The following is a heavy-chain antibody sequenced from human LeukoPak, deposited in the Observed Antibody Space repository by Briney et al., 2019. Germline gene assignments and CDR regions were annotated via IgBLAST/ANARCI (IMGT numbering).Heavy chain of an antibody. J-gene: IGHJ5*02. CDR2: ISSSGSTI. CDR1: GFTFSDYY. V-gene: IGHV3-11*01. Sequence: GGSLRLSCAASGFTFSDYYMSWIRQAPGKGLEWVSYISSSGSTIYYADSVKGRFTISRDNAKNSLYLQMNSLRAEDTAVYYCARGGSYYYDSSGTNWFDPWGQGTLVTVSS. D-gene: IGHD3-22*01. CDR3: ARGGSYYYDSSGTNWFDP.